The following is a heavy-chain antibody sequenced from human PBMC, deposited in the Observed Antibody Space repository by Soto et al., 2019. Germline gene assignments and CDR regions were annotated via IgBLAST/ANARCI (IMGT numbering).Heavy chain of an antibody. Sequence: SVKVSCKASGGTFSSNAISWVRQAAGQGLEWMGGIIPILDTAKYAQKLQGRVTMTTDTSTSTAYMELRSLRCYDTAVYYCARGYCSSTSCLYYYYYYGMDVWGQGTTVTVS. J-gene: IGHJ6*02. CDR3: ARGYCSSTSCLYYYYYYGMDV. V-gene: IGHV1-69*10. CDR2: IIPILDTA. D-gene: IGHD2-2*01. CDR1: GGTFSSNA.